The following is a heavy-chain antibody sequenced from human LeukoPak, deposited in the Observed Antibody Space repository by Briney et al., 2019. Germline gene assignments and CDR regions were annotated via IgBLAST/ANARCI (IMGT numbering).Heavy chain of an antibody. J-gene: IGHJ4*02. D-gene: IGHD1-14*01. CDR1: GFTFSNYS. V-gene: IGHV3-21*01. CDR2: IITVSTTYF. CDR3: ARVFFTGPLDY. Sequence: PGGSLRLSCVASGFTFSNYSMNWVRQAPGRGLEWVSSIITVSTTYFQYADSVKGRFTISRDNAKNSLYLQMNSLRAEDTAVYYCARVFFTGPLDYWGQGTLVTVSS.